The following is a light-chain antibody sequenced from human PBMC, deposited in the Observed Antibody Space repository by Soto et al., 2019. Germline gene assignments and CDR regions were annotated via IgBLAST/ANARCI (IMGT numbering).Light chain of an antibody. Sequence: EIVMTQSPATLSVSPGETVTLSCRASQSVGTNLAWYQQRPGQAPRLLIYGASTRATGISSRFSGSLSGTEPTLTISSLQSEDFAVYYCQQYSNWPPLTFGGGTKVEIK. CDR3: QQYSNWPPLT. CDR1: QSVGTN. CDR2: GAS. J-gene: IGKJ4*01. V-gene: IGKV3-15*01.